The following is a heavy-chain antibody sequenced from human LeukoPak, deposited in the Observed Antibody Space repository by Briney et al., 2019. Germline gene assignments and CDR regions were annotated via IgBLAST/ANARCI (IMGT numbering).Heavy chain of an antibody. D-gene: IGHD4-11*01. J-gene: IGHJ3*02. CDR2: IYGDGST. Sequence: GSLRLSCVASAFTVSTNDMIWVRQAPGKGLEWVSLIYGDGSTYYADSVKGRVTISRDNSKNTVFLQMNSLRTEDTAPYYCARINYRAFSIWGQGTMVTVSS. CDR3: ARINYRAFSI. CDR1: AFTVSTND. V-gene: IGHV3-66*01.